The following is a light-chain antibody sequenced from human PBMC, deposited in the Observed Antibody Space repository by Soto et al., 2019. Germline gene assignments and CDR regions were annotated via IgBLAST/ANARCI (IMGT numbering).Light chain of an antibody. V-gene: IGLV4-69*01. CDR2: LNSDGSH. Sequence: QPVLTQSPSASASMGDSVKLTCTLCSGHSSYAIAWHQQQPEKGPRYLMKLNSDGSHSKGDGIPDRFSGSSSGAERYLTISSLQSEDQADYYCQTWGTGIWVFGGGTKLTV. CDR1: SGHSSYA. CDR3: QTWGTGIWV. J-gene: IGLJ3*02.